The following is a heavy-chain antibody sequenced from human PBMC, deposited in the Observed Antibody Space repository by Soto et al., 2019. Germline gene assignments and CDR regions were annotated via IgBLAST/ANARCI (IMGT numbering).Heavy chain of an antibody. J-gene: IGHJ4*02. CDR1: GGSISSYY. V-gene: IGHV4-59*01. Sequence: SETLSLTCTVSGGSISSYYWSWIRQPPGKGLEWIGYIYYSGSTNYNPSLKSRVTISVDTSKNQFSLKLSSVTAADTAVYYCARGPTITIFGVVIIEYFDYWGQGTLVTVSS. CDR3: ARGPTITIFGVVIIEYFDY. D-gene: IGHD3-3*01. CDR2: IYYSGST.